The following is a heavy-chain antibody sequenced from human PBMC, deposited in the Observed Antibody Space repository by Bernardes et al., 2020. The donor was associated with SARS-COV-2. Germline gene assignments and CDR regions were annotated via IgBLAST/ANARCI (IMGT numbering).Heavy chain of an antibody. V-gene: IGHV3-7*04. CDR2: IKQDGSEK. CDR1: GFTFSSYW. J-gene: IGHJ3*02. CDR3: ARDFQYSSGWGDAFDI. Sequence: GGSLRLSCAASGFTFSSYWMSWVRQAPGKGLEWVANIKQDGSEKYYVDSVKGRFTISRDNAKNSLYLQMNSLRAEDTAVYYCARDFQYSSGWGDAFDIWGQGTMVTVSS. D-gene: IGHD6-19*01.